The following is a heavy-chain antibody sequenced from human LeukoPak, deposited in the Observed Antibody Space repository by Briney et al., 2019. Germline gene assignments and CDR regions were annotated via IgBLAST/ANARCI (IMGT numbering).Heavy chain of an antibody. CDR2: IYYSGST. V-gene: IGHV4-39*07. J-gene: IGHJ4*02. CDR1: GGSISSSSYY. CDR3: ARDSDYYGSGSSGYFDY. Sequence: SETLSLTCTVSGGSISSSSYYWGWIRQPPGKGLEWIRSIYYSGSTYYNPSLKSRVTLSVDTSKNQFSLKLSSVTAADTAVYYCARDSDYYGSGSSGYFDYWGQGTLVTVSS. D-gene: IGHD3-10*01.